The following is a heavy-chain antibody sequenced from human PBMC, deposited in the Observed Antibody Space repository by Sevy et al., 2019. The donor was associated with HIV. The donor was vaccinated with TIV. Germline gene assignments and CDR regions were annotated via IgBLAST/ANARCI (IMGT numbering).Heavy chain of an antibody. V-gene: IGHV3-30*02. CDR1: GFTFSSYG. Sequence: GGCLRLSCAASGFTFSSYGMHWVRQAPGKGLEWMAFIRYDGSNKYYADSVKGRFTISRDNSKNKLYLQMNSLRAEDTAVYYCAIISNDDFWSGHYNAHYYYGMDVWGQGTTVTVSS. CDR2: IRYDGSNK. CDR3: AIISNDDFWSGHYNAHYYYGMDV. D-gene: IGHD3-3*01. J-gene: IGHJ6*02.